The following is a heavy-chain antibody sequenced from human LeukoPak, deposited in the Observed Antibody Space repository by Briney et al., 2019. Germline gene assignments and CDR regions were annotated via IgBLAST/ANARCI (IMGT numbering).Heavy chain of an antibody. V-gene: IGHV3-7*03. Sequence: GSLRLSCAASGFMFSSNWMSWVRLAPGKGLEWVANIKEDGTETYYVDSVKGRFTISRDNAKNSLYLQMNSLRVEVTAVYYCAKEGRSLQTYWGQGTLVTVSS. CDR3: AKEGRSLQTY. CDR1: GFMFSSNW. D-gene: IGHD5-24*01. CDR2: IKEDGTET. J-gene: IGHJ4*02.